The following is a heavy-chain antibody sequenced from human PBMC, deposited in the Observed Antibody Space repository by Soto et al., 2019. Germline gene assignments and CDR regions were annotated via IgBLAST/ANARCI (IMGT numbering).Heavy chain of an antibody. Sequence: QVQLVQSAGEVKKPGASAIVSCQASGYTFRNYIIAWLRQAPGQGLEWMGWISPYNVNTNYALQFRGRVTLTTDTSTSAAYLELRNLGAADAATYYCARYCAGNVCYSMHYYAMDVWGQVTTVSVSS. D-gene: IGHD2-8*02. CDR2: ISPYNVNT. CDR1: GYTFRNYI. CDR3: ARYCAGNVCYSMHYYAMDV. V-gene: IGHV1-18*01. J-gene: IGHJ6*02.